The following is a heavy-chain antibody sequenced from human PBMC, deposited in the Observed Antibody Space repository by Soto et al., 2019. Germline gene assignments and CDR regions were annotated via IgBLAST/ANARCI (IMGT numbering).Heavy chain of an antibody. V-gene: IGHV4-59*01. CDR1: GGSISSDY. CDR2: IYYSGST. J-gene: IGHJ5*02. CDR3: ARVYDILTGHSRFTWFAP. D-gene: IGHD3-9*01. Sequence: SETLSLTCTVSGGSISSDYCSWIRQPPGKGLEWIGYIYYSGSTNSNPSLKSRVTISVDTSKNQCSLKLSSVTAADTAVYYCARVYDILTGHSRFTWFAPWGQGTLVTVSS.